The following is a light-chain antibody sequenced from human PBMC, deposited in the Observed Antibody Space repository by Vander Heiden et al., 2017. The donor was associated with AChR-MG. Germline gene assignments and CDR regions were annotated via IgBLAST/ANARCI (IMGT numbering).Light chain of an antibody. V-gene: IGLV2-11*01. CDR3: SSYADRDTLV. Sequence: QSALTQPRSVSGSPGQSVTISCSGTSSDIGFYNYVSWYQQHPGKAPKLMIYDVSRRPSGVPGRFSGSKSGNAASLTISGLQAEDEADYYCSSYADRDTLVFGGGTKLTVL. CDR1: SSDIGFYNY. J-gene: IGLJ2*01. CDR2: DVS.